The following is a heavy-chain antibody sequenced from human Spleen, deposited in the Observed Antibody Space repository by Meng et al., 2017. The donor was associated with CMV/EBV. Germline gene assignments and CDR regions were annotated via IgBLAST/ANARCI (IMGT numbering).Heavy chain of an antibody. CDR1: GFILSDYY. J-gene: IGHJ4*02. CDR2: IKQDGSEK. Sequence: GESLKISCAGSGFILSDYYMSWVRQAPGNGLEWVANIKQDGSEKFYADSVKVRFTISRDNAQKSLYLEMSNLRVEDTAVYYCAKDGGARGHKAYWGQGTLVTVSS. V-gene: IGHV3-7*04. CDR3: AKDGGARGHKAY. D-gene: IGHD3-16*01.